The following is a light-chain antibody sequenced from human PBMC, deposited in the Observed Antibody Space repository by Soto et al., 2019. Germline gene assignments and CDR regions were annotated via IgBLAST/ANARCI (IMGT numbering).Light chain of an antibody. CDR1: QTISTY. CDR3: QHYNSYSEA. V-gene: IGKV1-39*01. CDR2: GAS. J-gene: IGKJ1*01. Sequence: DIQMTQSPSPLSASVGDRVTITCRASQTISTYLNWYQQKPGKAPKLLIYGASSLQSGVPSRFSGSGSGTDFTLTISSLQPEDFGTYYCQHYNSYSEAFGQGTKVDIK.